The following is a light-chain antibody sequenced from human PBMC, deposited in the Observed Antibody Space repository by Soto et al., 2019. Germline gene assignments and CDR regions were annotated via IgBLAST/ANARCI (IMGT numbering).Light chain of an antibody. V-gene: IGLV7-46*01. J-gene: IGLJ2*01. CDR1: TGAVTSGHY. Sequence: QPVVTQEPSLTASPGGTVTLTCGSSTGAVTSGHYPYWFQQKPGQAPRTLIYDTSNKHSWTPARFSGSLLGGKAALTLSGAQPEDEAEYYCLLSYSGAREVFGGGTKLTVL. CDR2: DTS. CDR3: LLSYSGAREV.